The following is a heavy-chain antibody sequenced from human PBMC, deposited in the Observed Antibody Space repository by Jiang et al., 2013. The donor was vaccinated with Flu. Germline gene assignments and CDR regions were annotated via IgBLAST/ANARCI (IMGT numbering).Heavy chain of an antibody. CDR1: GYTFTRYY. D-gene: IGHD5-24*01. CDR2: VKPSSGAT. CDR3: GKIEGAAATIGD. V-gene: IGHV1-46*03. Sequence: VESGAEVKEPGASVKVPCKASGYTFTRYYVHWVRQAPGQGPEWMGLVKPSSGATTYAQRFQGRVTMTRDRSASTVYMELSSLRSDDTAVYYCGKIEGAAATIGDWGQGTLVTVSS. J-gene: IGHJ4*02.